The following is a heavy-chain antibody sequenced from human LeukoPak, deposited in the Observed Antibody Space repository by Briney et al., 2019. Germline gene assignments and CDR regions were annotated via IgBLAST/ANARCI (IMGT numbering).Heavy chain of an antibody. D-gene: IGHD6-13*01. CDR2: ISAYNGNT. CDR1: GYRFTSYA. CDR3: ARDPLRSTWSTYYNALDV. Sequence: ASMTVSYKASGYRFTSYAINWVRQAPGQGLEWMGWISAYNGNTDYAQKFQGRVTMTTDTSTSTAYMELRSLTSDDTAVYYCARDPLRSTWSTYYNALDVWGQGTTVLVSS. V-gene: IGHV1-18*01. J-gene: IGHJ6*02.